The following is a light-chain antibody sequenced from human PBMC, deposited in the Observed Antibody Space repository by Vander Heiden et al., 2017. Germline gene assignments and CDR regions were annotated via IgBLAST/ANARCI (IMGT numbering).Light chain of an antibody. V-gene: IGKV3-20*01. CDR2: GAY. CDR3: QQYGTSQWT. Sequence: ELVLTQSPGTLSLSPGERATLSCRASQSVNSNFLAWYQQKPGQAPRLLIYGAYYRATGIPDRFSGSGSGTDFTLTISRLEPEDFAVYYCQQYGTSQWTFGQGTKVEIK. J-gene: IGKJ1*01. CDR1: QSVNSNF.